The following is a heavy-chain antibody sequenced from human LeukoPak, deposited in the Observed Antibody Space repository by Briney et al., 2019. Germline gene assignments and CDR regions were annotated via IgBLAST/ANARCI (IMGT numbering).Heavy chain of an antibody. CDR3: ARDGLKEMATTITGAEYFQH. D-gene: IGHD5-24*01. J-gene: IGHJ1*01. CDR1: GFTFRSYG. CDR2: IWYDGSNK. Sequence: GGSLRLSCAASGFTFRSYGMHWVRQAPGKGLEWVAVIWYDGSNKYYADSVKGRFTISRDNSKNTLYLQMNSLRAEDTAVYYCARDGLKEMATTITGAEYFQHWGQGTLVTVSS. V-gene: IGHV3-33*01.